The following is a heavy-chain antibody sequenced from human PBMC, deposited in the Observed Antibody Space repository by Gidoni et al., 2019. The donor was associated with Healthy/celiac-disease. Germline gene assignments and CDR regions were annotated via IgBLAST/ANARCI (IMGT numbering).Heavy chain of an antibody. CDR2: IKSKTDGGTT. CDR1: GFTFSNAR. Sequence: EVQLVESGGGLVKPGGSLRLSCAASGFTFSNARMSWVRPAPGKGLEWVGRIKSKTDGGTTDYAAPVKGRFTISIDDSKNTLYLQMNSLKTEDTAVYYCTLANSGSYYYFDYWGQGTLVTVSS. V-gene: IGHV3-15*01. D-gene: IGHD1-26*01. J-gene: IGHJ4*02. CDR3: TLANSGSYYYFDY.